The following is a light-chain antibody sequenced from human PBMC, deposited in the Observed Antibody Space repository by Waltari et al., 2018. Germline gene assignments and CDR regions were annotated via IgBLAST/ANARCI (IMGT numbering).Light chain of an antibody. CDR3: HSRDASGVGGT. CDR2: DKN. CDR1: SLRSYY. V-gene: IGLV3-19*01. Sequence: TQDPAVSVAMGQTVRITCQGDSLRSYYASWYRQRPGQAPILVMYDKNNRPSGGPYRFSGSSSDNTASLTITGAQAEDEAYYYCHSRDASGVGGTFGGGTKLTVL. J-gene: IGLJ3*02.